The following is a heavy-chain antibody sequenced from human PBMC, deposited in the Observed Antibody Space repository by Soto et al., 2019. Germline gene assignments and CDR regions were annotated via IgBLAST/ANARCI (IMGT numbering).Heavy chain of an antibody. CDR1: GLTFDDYA. Sequence: EAQLVESGGALIQPGRSLRLSCAASGLTFDDYAMHWVRQVAGRGLEWVASISWNGGTVDYADSVKGRFTISRDNAKDSLFLQMNNLRPEDTALYYCAKGPYGYYGPLDDWGQGTLVTVSS. V-gene: IGHV3-9*01. CDR2: ISWNGGTV. D-gene: IGHD1-26*01. J-gene: IGHJ4*02. CDR3: AKGPYGYYGPLDD.